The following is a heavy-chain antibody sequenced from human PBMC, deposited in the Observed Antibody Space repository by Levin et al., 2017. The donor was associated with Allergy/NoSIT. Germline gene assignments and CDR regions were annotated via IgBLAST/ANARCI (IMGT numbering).Heavy chain of an antibody. Sequence: GGSLRLSCEASGFTFSNYGMHWVRQAPGKGLEWVAVISYDGSNKYYADSVKGRFTISRDNSKNTLYLQMNSLRVEDTAVYYCVKSPLPNRRRDGYSHLDYWGQGTLVTVSS. CDR2: ISYDGSNK. CDR1: GFTFSNYG. V-gene: IGHV3-30*18. D-gene: IGHD5-24*01. J-gene: IGHJ4*02. CDR3: VKSPLPNRRRDGYSHLDY.